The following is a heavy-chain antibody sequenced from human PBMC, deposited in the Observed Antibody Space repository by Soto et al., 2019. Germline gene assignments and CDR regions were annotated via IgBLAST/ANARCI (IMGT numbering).Heavy chain of an antibody. CDR2: IIPIFGTA. Sequence: GASVKVSWTASRGTFDCYAISWVRQAPGQGLEWMGGIIPIFGTANYAQKFQGRVTITADESTSTAYMELSSLRSEDTAVYYCARHLGYSSSSEDFWGQGTLVTGSS. CDR3: ARHLGYSSSSEDF. V-gene: IGHV1-69*01. J-gene: IGHJ4*02. D-gene: IGHD6-6*01. CDR1: RGTFDCYA.